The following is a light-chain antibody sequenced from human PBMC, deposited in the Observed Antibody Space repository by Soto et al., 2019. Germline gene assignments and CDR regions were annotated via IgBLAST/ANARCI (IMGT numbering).Light chain of an antibody. CDR1: SSNIGAGYD. Sequence: QSVLTQPPSVSGAPGQRVTISCTGSSSNIGAGYDVHWYQQLPGTAPKLLIYGNNNRPSGVLDRFSGSKYGTSASLAITGLQAEDEADYYCQSYDSSLSGSVFGGGTKVTVL. CDR3: QSYDSSLSGSV. J-gene: IGLJ2*01. V-gene: IGLV1-40*01. CDR2: GNN.